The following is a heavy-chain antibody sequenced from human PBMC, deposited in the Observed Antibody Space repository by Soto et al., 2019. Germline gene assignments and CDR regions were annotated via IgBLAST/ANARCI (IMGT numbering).Heavy chain of an antibody. D-gene: IGHD5-18*01. CDR1: GGSVTSDEDY. CDR3: ATESGSTYGYFDH. V-gene: IGHV4-30-4*01. Sequence: SEILSLTCTVSGGSVTSDEDYWTWIRQSPGKGLEWIGYISNSGSTGYNPSLKTRLSMSVDRSKNQFTLRLTSVTAADTAVYFCATESGSTYGYFDHWGQGTQVTVSS. J-gene: IGHJ4*02. CDR2: ISNSGST.